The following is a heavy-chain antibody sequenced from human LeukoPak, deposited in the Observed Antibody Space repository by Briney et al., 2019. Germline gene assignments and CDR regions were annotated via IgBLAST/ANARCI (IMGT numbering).Heavy chain of an antibody. V-gene: IGHV4-39*07. Sequence: SETLSLTCTVSGGSISSSSYYWGWIRQPPGKGLEWIGSIYYSGSTYYNPSLKSRVTISVDTSKNQFSLKLTSVTAADTAVYYCARDGFLAVDYWGQGTLVTVSS. J-gene: IGHJ4*02. D-gene: IGHD3-3*01. CDR3: ARDGFLAVDY. CDR2: IYYSGST. CDR1: GGSISSSSYY.